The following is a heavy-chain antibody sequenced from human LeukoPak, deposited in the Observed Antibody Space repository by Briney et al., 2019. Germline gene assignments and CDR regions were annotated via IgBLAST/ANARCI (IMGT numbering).Heavy chain of an antibody. CDR2: ISYDGSNK. J-gene: IGHJ4*02. CDR1: GFTFSSYA. D-gene: IGHD3-10*01. CDR3: GRGSVGFGELNY. Sequence: GGSLRLSCAASGFTFSSYAMHWVRQAPGKGLEWVAVISYDGSNKFYADSVKGRFTLSRDNSRNTLYLQMNSLRIEDTAVYYCGRGSVGFGELNYWGQGTLVTVSS. V-gene: IGHV3-30-3*01.